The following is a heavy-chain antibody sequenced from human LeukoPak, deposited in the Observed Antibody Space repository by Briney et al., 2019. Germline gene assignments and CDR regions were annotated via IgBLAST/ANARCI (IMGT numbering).Heavy chain of an antibody. V-gene: IGHV3-48*01. CDR3: AREGYDTSGSDAFDI. Sequence: GGSLRLSCAASGFTFSSYSMNWVRQAPGKGLEWVSYISSSSSTIYYADSVKGRFIISRDNSKNTLYLQMNSLRAEDTAVYYCAREGYDTSGSDAFDIWGQGTMVTVSS. CDR1: GFTFSSYS. J-gene: IGHJ3*02. D-gene: IGHD3-22*01. CDR2: ISSSSSTI.